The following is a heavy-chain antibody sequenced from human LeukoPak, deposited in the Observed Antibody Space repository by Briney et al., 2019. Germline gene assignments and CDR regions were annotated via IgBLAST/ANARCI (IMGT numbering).Heavy chain of an antibody. V-gene: IGHV1-18*01. CDR3: ARDIGEGIPIYAFDI. D-gene: IGHD3-10*01. CDR1: GYTFTSYG. Sequence: ASVKVSCKASGYTFTSYGLSWVRQAPGQGLEWMGWISAYNGNTNYAQKLQGRVTMTTDTSTSTAYMELRSLRSDDTAVYYCARDIGEGIPIYAFDIWGQGTMVTVSS. CDR2: ISAYNGNT. J-gene: IGHJ3*02.